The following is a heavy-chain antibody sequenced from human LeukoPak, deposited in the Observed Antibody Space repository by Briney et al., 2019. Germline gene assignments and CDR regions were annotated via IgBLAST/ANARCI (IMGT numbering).Heavy chain of an antibody. CDR3: ARGGSYLSAFDI. CDR2: IRYDGSNK. D-gene: IGHD1-26*01. CDR1: GFTFSSYG. J-gene: IGHJ3*02. Sequence: GGPLRLSCAASGFTFSSYGMHWVRQAPGRGLEWVAFIRYDGSNKYYPDSVKGRFTISRDNSKNTLYLQMNSLRAEDTAVYYCARGGSYLSAFDIWGQGTMVTVSS. V-gene: IGHV3-30*02.